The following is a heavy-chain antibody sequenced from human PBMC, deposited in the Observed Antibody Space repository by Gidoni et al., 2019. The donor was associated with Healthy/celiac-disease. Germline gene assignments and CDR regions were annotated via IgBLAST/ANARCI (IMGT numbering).Heavy chain of an antibody. V-gene: IGHV5-51*01. CDR1: GSCFTSYW. J-gene: IGHJ4*02. Sequence: VPLVQSGAEVTTPGESLVISCPGAGSCFTSYWIGWVRQMPGKGLEWMGIIYPGDSDTRYSPSFQGQVTISADKSISTAYLQWSSLKASDTAMYYCARQGMNWNDFDYWGQGTLVTVSS. CDR3: ARQGMNWNDFDY. CDR2: IYPGDSDT. D-gene: IGHD1-1*01.